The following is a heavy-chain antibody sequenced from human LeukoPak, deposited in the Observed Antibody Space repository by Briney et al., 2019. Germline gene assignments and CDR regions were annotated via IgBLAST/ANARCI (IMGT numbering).Heavy chain of an antibody. J-gene: IGHJ5*02. D-gene: IGHD3-3*01. V-gene: IGHV1-8*01. CDR3: ARGRMTTYYDLENNWFDP. CDR2: MNPNSGNT. Sequence: ASVKVSCKASGYTFTSYDINWVRQATGQGLEWMGWMNPNSGNTGYAQKFQGRVTMTRNTSISTAYMELSSLRSEDTAVYYCARGRMTTYYDLENNWFDPWGQGTLVTVSS. CDR1: GYTFTSYD.